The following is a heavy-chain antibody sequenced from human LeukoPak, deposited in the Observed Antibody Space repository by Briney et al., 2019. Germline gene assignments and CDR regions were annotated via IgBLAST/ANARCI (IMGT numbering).Heavy chain of an antibody. CDR3: AKDLEKTRGYYFGY. D-gene: IGHD1-1*01. J-gene: IGHJ4*02. V-gene: IGHV3-9*01. CDR2: ISWNSGSI. CDR1: GFTFDDYA. Sequence: PGGSLRLSCAASGFTFDDYATHWVRQAPGKGLEWVSGISWNSGSIGYADSVKGRFTISRDNAKNSLYLQMNSLRVEDTALYYCAKDLEKTRGYYFGYWGQGILVTVSS.